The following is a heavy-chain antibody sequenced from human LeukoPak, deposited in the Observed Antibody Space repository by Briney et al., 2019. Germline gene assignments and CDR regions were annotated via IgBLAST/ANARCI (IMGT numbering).Heavy chain of an antibody. V-gene: IGHV3-53*01. Sequence: PGGSLRLSCAASGFTVSSNYMSWVRQAPGKGLEWVSVIYSGGSTYYADSVKGRFTISRDNSKNTLYLQMNGLRAEDTAVYYCARGRISIGFDYWGQGTLVTVSS. CDR2: IYSGGST. CDR3: ARGRISIGFDY. CDR1: GFTVSSNY. J-gene: IGHJ4*02. D-gene: IGHD2-15*01.